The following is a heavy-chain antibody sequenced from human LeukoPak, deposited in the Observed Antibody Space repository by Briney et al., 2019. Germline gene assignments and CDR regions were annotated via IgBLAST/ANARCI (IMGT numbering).Heavy chain of an antibody. J-gene: IGHJ5*02. D-gene: IGHD3-22*01. V-gene: IGHV3-9*01. Sequence: GRSLRLSCAASGFTFDDYAMHWVRQAPGKGLEWVSGISWNSGSIGYADSVKGRFTISRDNAKNSLYLQMNSLRAEDTALYYCAKDIGYRYYDSSGFQFDPWGQGTLVTVSS. CDR2: ISWNSGSI. CDR3: AKDIGYRYYDSSGFQFDP. CDR1: GFTFDDYA.